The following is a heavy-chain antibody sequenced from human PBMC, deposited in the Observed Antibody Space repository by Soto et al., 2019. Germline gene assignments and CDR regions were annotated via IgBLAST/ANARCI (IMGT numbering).Heavy chain of an antibody. V-gene: IGHV3-23*01. CDR3: AKGLELRDYYYGMDV. CDR1: GFTFSSYA. D-gene: IGHD1-7*01. CDR2: ISGSGGST. J-gene: IGHJ6*02. Sequence: PGGSLRLSCAASGFTFSSYAMSWVRQAPGKGLEWVSAISGSGGSTYYADSVKGRFTISRDNSKNTLYLQMNSLRAEDTAVYYCAKGLELRDYYYGMDVWGQGTTVTVSS.